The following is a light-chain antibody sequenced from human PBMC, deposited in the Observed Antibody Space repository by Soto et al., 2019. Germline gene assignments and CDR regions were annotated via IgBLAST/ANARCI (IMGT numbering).Light chain of an antibody. CDR3: SSYTTSNTYV. Sequence: QSALTQPPSVSGSPGQSVAISCTGTSSDVGSYNRVSWYQQPPGTAPKLIISEVSNRPSGVPDRSSGSKSGNTASLTISGLQAEDEADYYCSSYTTSNTYVFGTGTKVTVL. J-gene: IGLJ1*01. V-gene: IGLV2-18*02. CDR1: SSDVGSYNR. CDR2: EVS.